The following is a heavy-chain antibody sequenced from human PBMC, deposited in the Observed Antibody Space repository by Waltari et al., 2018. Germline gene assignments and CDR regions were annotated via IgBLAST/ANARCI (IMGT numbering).Heavy chain of an antibody. Sequence: EVQLVESGGGLVQPGGCLRLSCAASGFTFSRFWMSWVRQAPGKGLEWVANIYQDGSVKNYVDSVKGRFTTSRDNARNSLYLQMNSLRADDTAVYYCVRDDDGGMGAVWGQGTTVTVSS. CDR1: GFTFSRFW. CDR2: IYQDGSVK. V-gene: IGHV3-7*01. CDR3: VRDDDGGMGAV. D-gene: IGHD3-16*01. J-gene: IGHJ6*02.